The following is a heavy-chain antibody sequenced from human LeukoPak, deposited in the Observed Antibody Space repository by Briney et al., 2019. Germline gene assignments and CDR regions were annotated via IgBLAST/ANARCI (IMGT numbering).Heavy chain of an antibody. CDR1: GFTFSSYA. CDR2: ISYDGSNK. V-gene: IGHV3-30-3*01. D-gene: IGHD3-9*01. J-gene: IGHJ4*02. Sequence: GGSLRLSCAASGFTFSSYAMHWVRQAPGKGLEWVAAISYDGSNKYYADSVKGRFTISRDNSKNTLYLQMNSLRAEDTAVYYCARDRGYFDWLLLLDYWGQGTLVTVSS. CDR3: ARDRGYFDWLLLLDY.